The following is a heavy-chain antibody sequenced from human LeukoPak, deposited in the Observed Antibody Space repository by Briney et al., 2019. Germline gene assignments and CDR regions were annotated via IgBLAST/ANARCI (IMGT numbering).Heavy chain of an antibody. V-gene: IGHV1-46*01. CDR1: GYTFTSYY. CDR3: ARDPRGKDIVVVPAAPGMDY. Sequence: ASVKVSCKVSGYTFTSYYMHWVRQAPGQGLEWMGIINPSGGSTSYAQKFQGRVTMTRDTSTSTVYMELSSLRSEDTAVYYCARDPRGKDIVVVPAAPGMDYWGQGTLVTVSS. CDR2: INPSGGST. J-gene: IGHJ4*02. D-gene: IGHD2-2*01.